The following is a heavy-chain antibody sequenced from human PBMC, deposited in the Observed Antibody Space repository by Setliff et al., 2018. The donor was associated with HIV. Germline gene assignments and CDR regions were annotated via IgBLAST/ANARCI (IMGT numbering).Heavy chain of an antibody. Sequence: SETLSLTCAVYGGSFSGYRWTWIRQPPGKGLEWIGEIDHTGNTNYNPSLESRVTISVDTSKNQFSLKVDSVTAADTAVYYCVRPRGDYGDDGMYFDYWGQGTLVTVSS. V-gene: IGHV4-34*01. J-gene: IGHJ4*02. CDR2: IDHTGNT. D-gene: IGHD4-17*01. CDR3: VRPRGDYGDDGMYFDY. CDR1: GGSFSGYR.